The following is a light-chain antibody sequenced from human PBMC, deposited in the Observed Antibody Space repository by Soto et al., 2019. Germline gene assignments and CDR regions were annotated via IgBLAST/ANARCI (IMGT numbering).Light chain of an antibody. CDR2: EVS. CDR1: SSDVGGYNY. CDR3: SSYTSSSTLV. J-gene: IGLJ1*01. Sequence: QSALTQPRSVSGSPGQSITISCTGTSSDVGGYNYVSWYQQHPGKAPKLMIYEVSNRPSGVSNRFSGSKSGNTASLTISGLQAEDEADYYCSSYTSSSTLVFGTGTQLTVL. V-gene: IGLV2-14*01.